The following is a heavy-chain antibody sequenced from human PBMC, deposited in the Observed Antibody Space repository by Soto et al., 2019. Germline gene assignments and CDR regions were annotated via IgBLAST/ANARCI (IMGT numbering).Heavy chain of an antibody. CDR1: GFSLSSTRMA. CDR3: EHIVVAGLGYYFDY. Sequence: QITLKESGPTLVKPTQTLTLTCTFSGFSLSSTRMAVGWIRQPPGKALEWLALIYWDDDKRYSPFLKSRLTITKDTSKNQVVLTMSHMDPVDTASYYCEHIVVAGLGYYFDYWGQGTLVTVSS. D-gene: IGHD6-19*01. J-gene: IGHJ4*02. V-gene: IGHV2-5*02. CDR2: IYWDDDK.